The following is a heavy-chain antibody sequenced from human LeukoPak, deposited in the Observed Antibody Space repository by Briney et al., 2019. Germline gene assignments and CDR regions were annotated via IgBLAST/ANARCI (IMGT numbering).Heavy chain of an antibody. Sequence: SETLSLTCTVSGGSISSGGYYWSWIRQHPGKGLEWIGYIYYSGSTYYNPSLKSRVTISVDTSKNQFSLKLSSVTAADTAVYYCARAKNGYGYNWFDPWGQGTLVTVSS. CDR3: ARAKNGYGYNWFDP. J-gene: IGHJ5*02. V-gene: IGHV4-31*03. D-gene: IGHD5-12*01. CDR1: GGSISSGGYY. CDR2: IYYSGST.